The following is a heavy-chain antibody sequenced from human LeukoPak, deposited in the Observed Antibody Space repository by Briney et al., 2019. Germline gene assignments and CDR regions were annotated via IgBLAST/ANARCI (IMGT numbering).Heavy chain of an antibody. CDR3: ARARYCSGGSCYYNRPYNTKEYFQH. J-gene: IGHJ1*01. CDR1: GGSISSGSYY. Sequence: SETLSFTCTVSGGSISSGSYYWSWIRQPAGKGLEWIGRIYTSGSTNYNPSLKSRVTISVDTSKNQFSLKLSSVTAADTAVYYCARARYCSGGSCYYNRPYNTKEYFQHWGQGTLVTVSS. D-gene: IGHD2-15*01. CDR2: IYTSGST. V-gene: IGHV4-61*02.